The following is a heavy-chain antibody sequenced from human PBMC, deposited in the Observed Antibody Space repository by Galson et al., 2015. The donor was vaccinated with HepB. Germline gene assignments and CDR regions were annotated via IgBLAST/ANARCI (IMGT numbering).Heavy chain of an antibody. D-gene: IGHD6-13*01. CDR3: ARDIAAAGTGYYFDY. J-gene: IGHJ4*02. Sequence: ETLSLTCTVSGGSISSYYWSWIRQPPGKGLEWIGYIYYSGSTNYNPSLKSRVTISVDTSKNQFSLKLSSVTAADTAVYYCARDIAAAGTGYYFDYWGQGTLVTVSS. CDR2: IYYSGST. CDR1: GGSISSYY. V-gene: IGHV4-59*01.